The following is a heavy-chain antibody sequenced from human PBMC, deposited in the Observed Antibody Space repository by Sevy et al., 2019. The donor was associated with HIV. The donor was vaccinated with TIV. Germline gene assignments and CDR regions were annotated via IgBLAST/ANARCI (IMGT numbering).Heavy chain of an antibody. D-gene: IGHD3-10*01. CDR2: INWDGSEK. Sequence: GGSLRLSCATSGFSFNDYAMHWVRQAPGKGLEWVSGINWDGSEKDYADSVEGRFTISRNNDKKSLYLQMSSLRREDTALYFCARGGFYFGSEDYYGKAGYDSWGPGTVVSVSS. CDR3: ARGGFYFGSEDYYGKAGYDS. CDR1: GFSFNDYA. V-gene: IGHV3-9*01. J-gene: IGHJ4*02.